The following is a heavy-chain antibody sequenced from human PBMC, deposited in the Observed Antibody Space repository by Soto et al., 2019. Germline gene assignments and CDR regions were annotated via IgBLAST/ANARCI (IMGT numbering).Heavy chain of an antibody. D-gene: IGHD6-6*01. Sequence: SGPTLVNPTQTLTLTCTFSGLSLSTKRVGVGWIRQPPGKALEWLTLIYGDDDKKYSPSLKTRLTIAKDTSKNQVVLTLTNMDPVDTATYYCARWARGAHDYWGQGTLVTVSS. V-gene: IGHV2-5*02. CDR2: IYGDDDK. CDR3: ARWARGAHDY. J-gene: IGHJ4*02. CDR1: GLSLSTKRVG.